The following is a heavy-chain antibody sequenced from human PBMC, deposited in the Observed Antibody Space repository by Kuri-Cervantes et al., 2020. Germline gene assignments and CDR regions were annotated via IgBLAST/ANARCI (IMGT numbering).Heavy chain of an antibody. J-gene: IGHJ3*02. CDR2: IKWNGGST. D-gene: IGHD1-14*01. CDR1: GFTFSNYA. Sequence: GESLKISCAASGFTFSNYAMTWVRRAPGKGLEWVSGIKWNGGSTGYVDSVKGRFTISRDNAKNSLYLQMNSLRAEDTALYYCAKTGGGYAFDIWGQGTRVTVSS. CDR3: AKTGGGYAFDI. V-gene: IGHV3-20*04.